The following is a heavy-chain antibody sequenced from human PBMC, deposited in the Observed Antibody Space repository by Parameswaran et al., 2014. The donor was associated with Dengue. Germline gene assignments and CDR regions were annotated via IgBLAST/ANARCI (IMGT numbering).Heavy chain of an antibody. CDR3: ARDPSTRMVRGVIMRSFDI. CDR2: IYYSGST. Sequence: WIRQPPGKGLEWIGSIYYSGSTYYNPSLKSRVTISVDTSKNQFSLKLSSVTAADTAVYYCARDPSTRMVRGVIMRSFDIWGQGTMVTVSS. V-gene: IGHV4-39*07. D-gene: IGHD3-10*01. J-gene: IGHJ3*02.